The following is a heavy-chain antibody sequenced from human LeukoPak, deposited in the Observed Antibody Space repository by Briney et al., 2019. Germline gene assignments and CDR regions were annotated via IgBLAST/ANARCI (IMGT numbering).Heavy chain of an antibody. Sequence: PSETLSLTCAVSGYSISSAYYWGWIRQPPGKGLEWIGSIYNSGSTYYNPSLKSRVTISIDTSKNEFSLELSSVTAADTAVYYCAREDHYFDISDYYPNFDYWGQGTLVTVSS. J-gene: IGHJ4*02. CDR2: IYNSGST. V-gene: IGHV4-38-2*02. CDR1: GYSISSAYY. D-gene: IGHD3-22*01. CDR3: AREDHYFDISDYYPNFDY.